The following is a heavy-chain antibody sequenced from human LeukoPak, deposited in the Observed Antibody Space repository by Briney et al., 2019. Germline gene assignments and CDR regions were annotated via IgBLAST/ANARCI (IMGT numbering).Heavy chain of an antibody. Sequence: SETLSLTCAVYGGSFSGYYWSWIRQPPGKGLEWIGENNHSGSTNYNPSLKSRVTISVDTSKNQFSLKLSSVTAADTAVYYCARGQRYCSGGSCYLRYYYYYMDVWGKGTTVTVSS. V-gene: IGHV4-34*01. CDR2: NNHSGST. D-gene: IGHD2-15*01. CDR1: GGSFSGYY. J-gene: IGHJ6*03. CDR3: ARGQRYCSGGSCYLRYYYYYMDV.